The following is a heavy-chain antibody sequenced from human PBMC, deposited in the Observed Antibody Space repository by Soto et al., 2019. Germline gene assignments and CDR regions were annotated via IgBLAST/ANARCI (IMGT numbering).Heavy chain of an antibody. CDR3: ARAGYYDSSGYWGWFDP. Sequence: SETLYLTCTVSGGSISSGDYYWSWIRQPPGKGLEWIGYIYYSGSTYYNPSLKSRVTISVDTSKNQFSLKLSSVTAADTAVYYCARAGYYDSSGYWGWFDPWGQGTLVTVSS. CDR1: GGSISSGDYY. V-gene: IGHV4-30-4*01. J-gene: IGHJ5*02. CDR2: IYYSGST. D-gene: IGHD3-22*01.